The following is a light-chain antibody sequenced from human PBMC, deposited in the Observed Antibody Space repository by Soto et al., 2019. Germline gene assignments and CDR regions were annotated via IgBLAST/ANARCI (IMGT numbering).Light chain of an antibody. CDR2: DVS. V-gene: IGLV2-14*01. CDR3: SSYTSSSTLLYV. Sequence: QSALTQPASVSGSPGQSITISCTGTSSDVGGYNYVSWYQQHPGKAPKLMIYDVSNRPSGVSNRFSGSKSGNTASLTISGLQADDDADYYCSSYTSSSTLLYVFGTGTKVTVL. J-gene: IGLJ1*01. CDR1: SSDVGGYNY.